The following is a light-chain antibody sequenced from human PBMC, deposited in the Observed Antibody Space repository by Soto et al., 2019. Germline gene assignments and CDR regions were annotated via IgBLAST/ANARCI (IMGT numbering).Light chain of an antibody. CDR1: QSVNSNY. CDR2: GAS. V-gene: IGKV3-20*01. Sequence: EIVLTQSPGTLSLSPGERATLSCRASQSVNSNYLAWYQQKPGQSPRLLMYGASSRASGIPDRFSGSGSGIDFTLTISRLEPEDFAVYYCQQYENSPRTFGQGTKVEIK. J-gene: IGKJ1*01. CDR3: QQYENSPRT.